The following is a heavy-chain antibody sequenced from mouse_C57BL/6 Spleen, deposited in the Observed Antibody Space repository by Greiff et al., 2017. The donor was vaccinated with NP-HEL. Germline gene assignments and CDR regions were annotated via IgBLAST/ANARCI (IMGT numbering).Heavy chain of an antibody. Sequence: EVQLVESGPGLVKPSQSLSLTCSVTGYSITSGYYWNWIRQFPGNKLEWMGYISYDGSNNYNPSLKNRISITRDTSKNQFFLKLNSVTTEDTATYYCARDLPMDYWGQGTSVTVSS. CDR1: GYSITSGYY. D-gene: IGHD6-1*01. J-gene: IGHJ4*01. CDR2: ISYDGSN. V-gene: IGHV3-6*01. CDR3: ARDLPMDY.